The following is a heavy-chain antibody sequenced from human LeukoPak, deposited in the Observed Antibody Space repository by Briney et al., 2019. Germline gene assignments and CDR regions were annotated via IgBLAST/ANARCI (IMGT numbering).Heavy chain of an antibody. CDR2: ISYDGSNK. V-gene: IGHV3-30-3*01. CDR1: GFTFSSYA. CDR3: ARDLKFGSNWFDP. D-gene: IGHD3-10*01. J-gene: IGHJ5*02. Sequence: GGSLRLSCAASGFTFSSYAMHWVRQAPGKGLEWVAVISYDGSNKYYADSVKGRFTISRDNSKNTLYLQMNSLRAEDTAVYYCARDLKFGSNWFDPWGQGTLVTVSS.